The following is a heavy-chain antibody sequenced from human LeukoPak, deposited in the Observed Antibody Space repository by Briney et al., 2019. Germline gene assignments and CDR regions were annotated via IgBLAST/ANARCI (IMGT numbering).Heavy chain of an antibody. Sequence: PSETLSLTCTVSGGSISSYYWSWIRQPPGKGLEWIGYIYYSGSTNYNPSLKSRVTISVDTSKNQFSLKLSSVTAADTAVYYCARGGGYCSSTSCTRVWFDPWGQGTLVTVSS. J-gene: IGHJ5*02. CDR1: GGSISSYY. V-gene: IGHV4-59*12. D-gene: IGHD2-2*01. CDR2: IYYSGST. CDR3: ARGGGYCSSTSCTRVWFDP.